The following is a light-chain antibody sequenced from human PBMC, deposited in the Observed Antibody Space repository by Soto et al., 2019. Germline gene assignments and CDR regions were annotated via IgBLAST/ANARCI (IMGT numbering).Light chain of an antibody. J-gene: IGKJ5*01. CDR3: QQSYSDPPIT. CDR2: AAS. CDR1: QGIRND. Sequence: DIQMTQSPSSLSASVGDRVTITCRASQGIRNDLGWYQQKPGKAPKRLIYAASSLQSGVPPRFSGSGSGTDFSLTINSLQPEDFATYYCQQSYSDPPITFGQGTRLEIK. V-gene: IGKV1-39*01.